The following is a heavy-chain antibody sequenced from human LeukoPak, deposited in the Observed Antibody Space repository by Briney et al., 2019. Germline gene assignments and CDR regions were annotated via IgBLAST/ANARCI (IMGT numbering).Heavy chain of an antibody. D-gene: IGHD3-10*01. CDR2: IKQDGSEK. V-gene: IGHV3-7*01. CDR3: ASTGSG. CDR1: GFTFSNYW. Sequence: GGSLTLSCAASGFTFSNYWMSWVRQAPGEGLEWVANIKQDGSEKYYVDSVKGRFTISRDNAKNSVYLQMNSLRGEDTAVYYCASTGSGWGQGTLVTVSS. J-gene: IGHJ4*02.